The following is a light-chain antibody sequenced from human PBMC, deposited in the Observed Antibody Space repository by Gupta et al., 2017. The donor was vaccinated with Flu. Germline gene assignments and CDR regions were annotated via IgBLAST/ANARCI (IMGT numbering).Light chain of an antibody. J-gene: IGLJ2*01. V-gene: IGLV2-8*01. CDR1: SSDIGGHNY. Sequence: QSALTQPPSASGSPGQSVTISCSGTSSDIGGHNYVPWYQHHPVKSPKVLIYEVLKRPPGVPDRYSATKSGNTASLTVCGLEAEDDDDYYCSAYAGSNNLVFGGGTKRTVL. CDR3: SAYAGSNNLV. CDR2: EVL.